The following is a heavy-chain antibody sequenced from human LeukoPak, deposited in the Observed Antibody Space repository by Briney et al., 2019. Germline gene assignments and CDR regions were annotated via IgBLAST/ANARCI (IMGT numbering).Heavy chain of an antibody. V-gene: IGHV3-30*03. Sequence: GGSLRLSCTASGFTFSSYGMHWVRQAPGKGLEWVAVISYGGSNKYYADSVKGRFTISRDNSKNTLYLQMNSLRAEDTAVYYCARVENYYDSSGYGIYYYYGMDVWGQGTTVTVSS. CDR3: ARVENYYDSSGYGIYYYYGMDV. J-gene: IGHJ6*02. CDR2: ISYGGSNK. D-gene: IGHD3-22*01. CDR1: GFTFSSYG.